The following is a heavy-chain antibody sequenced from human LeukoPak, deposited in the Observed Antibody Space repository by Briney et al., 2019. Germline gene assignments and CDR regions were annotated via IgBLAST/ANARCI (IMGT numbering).Heavy chain of an antibody. Sequence: TGGSLRLSCAASGFTLSNYNMNWVRQAPGRGLEWVSSMSSSSSYIYYADSVKGRFTMSRDNAKNSLYLQMNSLRAEDTAVYYCARGSFHYDPVDYWGQGTLVTVSS. D-gene: IGHD3-3*01. CDR1: GFTLSNYN. CDR2: MSSSSSYI. J-gene: IGHJ4*02. CDR3: ARGSFHYDPVDY. V-gene: IGHV3-21*01.